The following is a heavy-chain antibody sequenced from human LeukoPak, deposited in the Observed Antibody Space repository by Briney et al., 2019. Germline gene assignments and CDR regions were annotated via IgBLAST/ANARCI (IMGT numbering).Heavy chain of an antibody. CDR3: AREPYYYDHTGFHPRYLDS. CDR2: IYYSGST. V-gene: IGHV4-39*02. Sequence: SETLSLTCTVSGGSISSSSYYWGWIRQPPGKGLEWIGSIYYSGSTYYNPSLKSRVTISVDTSKNQFSLKLSSVTAADTAVYYCAREPYYYDHTGFHPRYLDSWGQGALVSVSS. J-gene: IGHJ4*02. CDR1: GGSISSSSYY. D-gene: IGHD3-22*01.